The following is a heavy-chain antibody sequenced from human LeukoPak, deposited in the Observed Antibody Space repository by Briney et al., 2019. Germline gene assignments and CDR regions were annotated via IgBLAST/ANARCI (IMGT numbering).Heavy chain of an antibody. D-gene: IGHD1-26*01. Sequence: RTGGSLRLSCAASGFTFSSYSMTWVRQAPGKGLEWVSSISSSSSYIYYADSVKGRFTISRDNAKNSLYLQMNSLRAEDTAVYYCARLAMWELLLGSLDYWGQGTLVTVSS. CDR1: GFTFSSYS. J-gene: IGHJ4*02. CDR3: ARLAMWELLLGSLDY. CDR2: ISSSSSYI. V-gene: IGHV3-21*01.